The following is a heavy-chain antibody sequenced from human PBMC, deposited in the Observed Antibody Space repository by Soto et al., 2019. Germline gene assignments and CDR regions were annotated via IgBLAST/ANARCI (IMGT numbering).Heavy chain of an antibody. D-gene: IGHD6-19*01. CDR2: IWHDGSNK. V-gene: IGHV3-33*01. J-gene: IGHJ4*02. CDR1: GFTFSSYG. Sequence: QVQLVESGGGVVQPGRPLRLSCAASGFTFSSYGMHWVRQAPGKGLEWVSAIWHDGSNKYYADSVKGRFNVARDNSKNMIYLQMNSLRAEDTAVYYGARGRVQWLGLLDYCGQGTLVTVSS. CDR3: ARGRVQWLGLLDY.